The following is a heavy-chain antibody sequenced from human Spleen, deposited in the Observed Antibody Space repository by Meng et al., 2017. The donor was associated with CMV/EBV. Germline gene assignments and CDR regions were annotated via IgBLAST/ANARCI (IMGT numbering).Heavy chain of an antibody. Sequence: GGSLRLSCAPFGFTFSDFYMSWVRQGQGKGLEWFSYMSGSGSTISFADSVKGRFTFSRDNARNSLYLQMNSLRDEDTAVYYCARGGSACVKLPSAMRSRGAFDTWGQGTVVTVSS. J-gene: IGHJ3*02. CDR1: GFTFSDFY. V-gene: IGHV3-11*01. CDR3: ARGGSACVKLPSAMRSRGAFDT. D-gene: IGHD2-2*01. CDR2: MSGSGSTI.